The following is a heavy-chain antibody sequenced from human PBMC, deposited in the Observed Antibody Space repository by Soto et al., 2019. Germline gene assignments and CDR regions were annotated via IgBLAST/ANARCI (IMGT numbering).Heavy chain of an antibody. D-gene: IGHD3-22*01. CDR2: IHYSGST. Sequence: SETLSLTCTVSGGSIRSGDYYWSWIRQPPGKGLEWIGNIHYSGSTHYTPSLQGRVTISLDTSKNQFSMKVNSVTAADSAVYYCARSEKVTGPYYYDTCGPFDYWGLGTLVTVSS. J-gene: IGHJ4*02. CDR3: ARSEKVTGPYYYDTCGPFDY. V-gene: IGHV4-30-4*01. CDR1: GGSIRSGDYY.